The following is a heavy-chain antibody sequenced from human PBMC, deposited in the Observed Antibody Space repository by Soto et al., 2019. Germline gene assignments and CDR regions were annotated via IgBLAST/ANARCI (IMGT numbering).Heavy chain of an antibody. Sequence: GGSLRLSCTASGSTFGDYAMSWVRQAPGKGLEWVGFIRSKAYGGTTEYAASVKGRFTISRDDSKSIAYLQMNSLKTEDTAVYYCTRGAGYSSSWYLGMDVWGQGTTVTVSS. J-gene: IGHJ6*02. D-gene: IGHD6-13*01. V-gene: IGHV3-49*04. CDR2: IRSKAYGGTT. CDR1: GSTFGDYA. CDR3: TRGAGYSSSWYLGMDV.